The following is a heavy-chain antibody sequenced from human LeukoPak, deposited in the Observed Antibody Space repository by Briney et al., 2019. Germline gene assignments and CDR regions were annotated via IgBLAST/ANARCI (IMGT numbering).Heavy chain of an antibody. CDR1: GGSISSTNW. V-gene: IGHV4-4*02. D-gene: IGHD4-17*01. Sequence: SETLSLTSAVSGGSISSTNWWSWVRQPPGKGLEWIGEIYHTGSTNYNPSLKSRVTISVDKSKNQFSLKLSSVTAADTAVYYCARGRRVGDYDYWGQGTLVTVSS. J-gene: IGHJ4*02. CDR3: ARGRRVGDYDY. CDR2: IYHTGST.